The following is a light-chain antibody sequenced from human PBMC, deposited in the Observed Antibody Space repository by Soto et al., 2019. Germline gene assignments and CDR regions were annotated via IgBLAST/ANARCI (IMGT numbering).Light chain of an antibody. CDR2: NAS. V-gene: IGKV3-20*01. Sequence: EIVLTQSPGTLSLSPGERATLSCRASRNLISSYLAWYKQKPGQAPRLLIYNASSRSTGIPDRFSGSGSGTDFTLTISRLEPEDFAVYYCQQYVSSPSTFGQGTKVDIK. J-gene: IGKJ1*01. CDR3: QQYVSSPST. CDR1: RNLISSY.